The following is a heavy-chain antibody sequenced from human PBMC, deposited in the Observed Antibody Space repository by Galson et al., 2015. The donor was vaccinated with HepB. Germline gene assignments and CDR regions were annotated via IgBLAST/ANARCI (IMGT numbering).Heavy chain of an antibody. Sequence: SLRLSCAASGFTFSTYWMHWVRQAPGKGLVWVSRINTDGSSTPCADSVKGRFTISRDNAKNTLYLQMNSLRAEDTAVYYCARQSGYGMDVWGRGTTVAVSS. CDR1: GFTFSTYW. D-gene: IGHD3-10*01. CDR2: INTDGSST. J-gene: IGHJ6*02. CDR3: ARQSGYGMDV. V-gene: IGHV3-74*01.